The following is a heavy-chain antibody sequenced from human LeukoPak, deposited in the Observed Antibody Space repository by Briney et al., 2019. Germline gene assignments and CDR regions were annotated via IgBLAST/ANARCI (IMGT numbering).Heavy chain of an antibody. CDR3: ARDNGRSHWYFDL. CDR2: IHYSGTT. V-gene: IGHV4-59*01. CDR1: GGSISGYY. J-gene: IGHJ2*01. D-gene: IGHD3-10*01. Sequence: SETLSLTCTLSGGSISGYYWSWIRQTPGKGLEWIGSIHYSGTTNYNPSLKSRLTISVDTSKNQFSLKVTSVSAADTAVYYCARDNGRSHWYFDLWGRGALVTVSS.